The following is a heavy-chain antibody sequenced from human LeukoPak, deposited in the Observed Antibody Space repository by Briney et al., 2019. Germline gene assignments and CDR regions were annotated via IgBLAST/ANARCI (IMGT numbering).Heavy chain of an antibody. CDR2: ISESGGNT. Sequence: GGSLRLSCAASGFTFSNYAMNWVRQAPGKGLEWVSGISESGGNTFYADSVKGRFTISRDNSKNTLFLQMDSLRAEDTAVYYCVRGARFYGSGSYDYWGRGSLVTVSS. V-gene: IGHV3-23*01. CDR1: GFTFSNYA. CDR3: VRGARFYGSGSYDY. D-gene: IGHD3-10*01. J-gene: IGHJ4*02.